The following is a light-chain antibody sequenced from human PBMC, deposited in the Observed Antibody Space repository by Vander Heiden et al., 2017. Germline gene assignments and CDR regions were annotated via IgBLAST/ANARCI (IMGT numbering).Light chain of an antibody. CDR3: QQYNSYWT. Sequence: DTQMTQSPSTLSASVGDRVTITCRASQSISSWLAWYQQKPGKAPKLLIYKASSLESGVPSRFSGSGSGTEFTLTISSLQPDDFATYYGQQYNSYWTFGQGTKVEIK. V-gene: IGKV1-5*03. CDR2: KAS. J-gene: IGKJ1*01. CDR1: QSISSW.